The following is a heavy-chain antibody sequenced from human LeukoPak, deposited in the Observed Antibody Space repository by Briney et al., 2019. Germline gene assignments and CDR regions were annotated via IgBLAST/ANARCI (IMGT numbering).Heavy chain of an antibody. V-gene: IGHV4-38-2*01. CDR2: IYHSGST. Sequence: SETLSLTCAVSGYSISGGYYWGWIRQPPGKGMDWIGSIYHSGSTYYNPSLKSRVTISVDTSKNQLSLKLSSVTAADTAVYYCASAYGSGSYYNGFLYWGQGTLVTVSS. J-gene: IGHJ4*02. CDR1: GYSISGGYY. CDR3: ASAYGSGSYYNGFLY. D-gene: IGHD3-10*01.